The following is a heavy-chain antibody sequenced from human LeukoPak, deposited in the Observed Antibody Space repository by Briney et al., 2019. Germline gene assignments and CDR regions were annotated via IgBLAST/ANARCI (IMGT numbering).Heavy chain of an antibody. V-gene: IGHV4-59*08. CDR2: IYYRGST. Sequence: SETLSLTCTVPGGSISSYYWSRIRQPPGKGPEGMGYIYYRGSTNYNPSLKSRVTISVDTSKNQFSLKLSSVTAADTAVYYCARLRATDGGYFDYWGQGTLVTVSS. CDR1: GGSISSYY. J-gene: IGHJ4*02. CDR3: ARLRATDGGYFDY. D-gene: IGHD6-6*01.